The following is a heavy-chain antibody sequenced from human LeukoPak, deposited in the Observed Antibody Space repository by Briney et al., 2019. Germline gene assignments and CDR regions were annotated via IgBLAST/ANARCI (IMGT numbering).Heavy chain of an antibody. J-gene: IGHJ6*02. CDR2: LYYGGSS. CDR3: ARGSQPNLYYYYYGMDV. Sequence: KPSETLSLTCTVSGGSISSYYWSWIRQPPGKALEWIGYLYYGGSSKYNPSLKSRVTISLDTSKNQFSLKLSSVTAADTAVYYCARGSQPNLYYYYYGMDVWGQGTTVTVSS. V-gene: IGHV4-59*08. D-gene: IGHD7-27*01. CDR1: GGSISSYY.